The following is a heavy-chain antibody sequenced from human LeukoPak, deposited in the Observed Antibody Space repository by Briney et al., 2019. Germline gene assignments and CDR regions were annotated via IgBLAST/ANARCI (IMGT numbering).Heavy chain of an antibody. CDR2: INHSGST. CDR3: ARGRWGYGDYRCYFDY. Sequence: SETLSLTCTVSGGSISSGGYYWSWIRQHPGKGLEWIGEINHSGSTNYNPSLKSRVTISVDTSKNQFSLKLSSVTAADTAVYYCARGRWGYGDYRCYFDYWGQGTLVTVSS. D-gene: IGHD4-17*01. J-gene: IGHJ4*02. V-gene: IGHV4-39*07. CDR1: GGSISSGGYY.